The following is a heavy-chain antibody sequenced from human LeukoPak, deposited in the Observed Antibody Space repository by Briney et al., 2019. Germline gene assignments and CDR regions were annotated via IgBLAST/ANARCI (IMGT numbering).Heavy chain of an antibody. CDR2: IYHSRST. V-gene: IGHV4-4*02. CDR3: ARANDYGDPLPRYMDV. J-gene: IGHJ6*03. Sequence: PSETLSLTCAVSGGSISSSNWWSWVRQPPGKGLEWIGEIYHSRSTNYNPSLKSRVTISVDKSTNQFSLKVSSVTAADTAVYYCARANDYGDPLPRYMDVWGKGTTVTVSS. CDR1: GGSISSSNW. D-gene: IGHD4-17*01.